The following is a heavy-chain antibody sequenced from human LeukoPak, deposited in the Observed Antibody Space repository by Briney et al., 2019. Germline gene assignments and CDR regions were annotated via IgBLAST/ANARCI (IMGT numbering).Heavy chain of an antibody. D-gene: IGHD1-26*01. Sequence: ASVKVSSKSSGYTFTNYYIHWVRQAPGQGLEWMGWINPNSGGTKYAQKFQGRVTMTRDTSISTAYMELSRLRSDDTALYYCARGSIVGVSAAEFDYWGKGTLVTVSS. CDR1: GYTFTNYY. V-gene: IGHV1-2*02. CDR2: INPNSGGT. J-gene: IGHJ4*02. CDR3: ARGSIVGVSAAEFDY.